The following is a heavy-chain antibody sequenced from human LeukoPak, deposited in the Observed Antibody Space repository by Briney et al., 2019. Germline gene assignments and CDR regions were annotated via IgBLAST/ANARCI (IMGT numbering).Heavy chain of an antibody. CDR1: GITLSKYT. CDR2: ITGSAT. D-gene: IGHD2/OR15-2a*01. CDR3: ATLYETHSDY. V-gene: IGHV3-23*01. J-gene: IGHJ4*02. Sequence: GGSLRLSCSASGITLSKYTLSWVRLAPEKGLEWVSCITGSATLYADFVKGRFTVSRDNSRNTAYLQLNSLSVADTAIYYCATLYETHSDYWGQGTLVTVSS.